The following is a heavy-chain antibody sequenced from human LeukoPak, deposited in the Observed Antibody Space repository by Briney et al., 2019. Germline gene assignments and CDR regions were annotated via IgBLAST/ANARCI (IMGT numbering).Heavy chain of an antibody. Sequence: SETLSLTCAVSGGSISSGGYYWSWIRQHPGKGLEWIGYIYYSGSTYYNPSLKSRVTISVDTSKNQFFLKLSSVTAADTAVYYCARARDYYGSGRHYYFDYWGQGTLVTVSS. V-gene: IGHV4-31*11. CDR2: IYYSGST. CDR3: ARARDYYGSGRHYYFDY. CDR1: GGSISSGGYY. D-gene: IGHD3-10*01. J-gene: IGHJ4*02.